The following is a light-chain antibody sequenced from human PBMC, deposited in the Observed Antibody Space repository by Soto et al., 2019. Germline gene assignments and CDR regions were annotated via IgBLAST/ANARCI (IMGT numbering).Light chain of an antibody. CDR3: SSYAGSNNLGV. CDR2: EVS. Sequence: QSALTQPPSASGSPGQSVTISCTGTSSDVYGYNYVSWYQQHPGKAPKLMIYEVSRRPSGVPDRFSGSKSGNTASLTVSGXXXXXXXXYYCSSYAGSNNLGVFGTGTKVTVL. J-gene: IGLJ1*01. CDR1: SSDVYGYNY. V-gene: IGLV2-8*01.